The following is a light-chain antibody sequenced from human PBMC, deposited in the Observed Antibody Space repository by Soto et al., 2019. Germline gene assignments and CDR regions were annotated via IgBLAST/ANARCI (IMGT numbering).Light chain of an antibody. J-gene: IGLJ1*01. V-gene: IGLV2-14*01. CDR1: SSDVGSYTS. CDR3: NSYTSDNRNYV. CDR2: EVS. Sequence: SALTQPASVSGSPGQSITISCTGSSSDVGSYTSVSWYQQHPGKAPKLMIYEVSNRPSGVSRRFSGSKSGNTASLTISGLQAEDEAHYYCNSYTSDNRNYVFGTGTKVTVL.